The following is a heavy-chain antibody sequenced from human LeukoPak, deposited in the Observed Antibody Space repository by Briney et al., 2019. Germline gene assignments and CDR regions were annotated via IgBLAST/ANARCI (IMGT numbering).Heavy chain of an antibody. Sequence: GRSLRLSCAASGFTFGSYAMHWVRQAPGKGLEWVAVISYDGSNKYYADSVKGRFTISRDNSKNTLYLQMNSLRVEDTAVYYCVRLFYYDSSGVYGMDVWGQGTTVTVSS. CDR1: GFTFGSYA. CDR3: VRLFYYDSSGVYGMDV. V-gene: IGHV3-30*07. D-gene: IGHD3-22*01. J-gene: IGHJ6*02. CDR2: ISYDGSNK.